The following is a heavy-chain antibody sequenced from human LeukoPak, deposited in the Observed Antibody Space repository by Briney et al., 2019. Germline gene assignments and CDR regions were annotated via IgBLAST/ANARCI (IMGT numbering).Heavy chain of an antibody. D-gene: IGHD2-2*01. J-gene: IGHJ4*02. CDR1: GGSISSSGYY. CDR3: ARGAAVVPATHYYFDY. Sequence: SETLSLTCTVSGGSISSSGYYWGWIRQPPGEGLEWIGSIYYSGSTYYNPSLKSRVTISVDTSKNQFSLKLSSVTAADTAVYYCARGAAVVPATHYYFDYWGQGSLVTVSS. CDR2: IYYSGST. V-gene: IGHV4-39*01.